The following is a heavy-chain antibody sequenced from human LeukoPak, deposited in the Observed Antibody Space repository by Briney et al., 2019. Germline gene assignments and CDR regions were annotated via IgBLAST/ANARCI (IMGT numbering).Heavy chain of an antibody. J-gene: IGHJ4*02. CDR3: AREKARQGYNYFDY. Sequence: SVKVSCKASGGTFSSYAISWVRQAPGQGLEWMGGIIPIFGTANYAQKFQGRVTITADESTSTAYMELSSLRSEDTAVYYCAREKARQGYNYFDYWGQGTLVTVSS. D-gene: IGHD6-13*01. V-gene: IGHV1-69*13. CDR1: GGTFSSYA. CDR2: IIPIFGTA.